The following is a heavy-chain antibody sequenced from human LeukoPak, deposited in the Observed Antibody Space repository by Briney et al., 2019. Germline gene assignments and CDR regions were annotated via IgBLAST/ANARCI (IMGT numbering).Heavy chain of an antibody. V-gene: IGHV5-51*01. D-gene: IGHD6-13*01. J-gene: IGHJ4*02. CDR2: IYPDESNI. CDR3: ARPPSRGYSSSFEY. CDR1: GYSFATYW. Sequence: GESLKISCKGSGYSFATYWIAWVRQMPGKGLEWMGIIYPDESNIRYSPSFRGQVAISADKSISTAYLQWSSLKASDTAIYYCARPPSRGYSSSFEYWGQGTLVTVSS.